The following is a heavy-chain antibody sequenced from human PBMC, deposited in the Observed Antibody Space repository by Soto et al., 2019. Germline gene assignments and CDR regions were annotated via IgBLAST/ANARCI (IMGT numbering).Heavy chain of an antibody. CDR3: ARVLGNDAFDI. V-gene: IGHV4-59*12. J-gene: IGHJ3*02. CDR1: GGSINNYY. Sequence: SETLSLTCTVSGGSINNYYWSWIRQPPGKGLEWIGYIYYSGRTSYNPSLKSRVTISVDKSKNQFSLKLSSVTAADTAVYYCARVLGNDAFDIWGQGTTVTVSS. CDR2: IYYSGRT. D-gene: IGHD3-3*02.